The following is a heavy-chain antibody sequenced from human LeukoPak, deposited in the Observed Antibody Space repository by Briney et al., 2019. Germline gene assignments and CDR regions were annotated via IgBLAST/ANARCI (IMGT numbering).Heavy chain of an antibody. CDR2: INPNSGGT. V-gene: IGHV1-2*02. J-gene: IGHJ4*02. CDR1: GYTFTGYY. D-gene: IGHD1-26*01. Sequence: ASVKVSCKASGYTFTGYYMHWVRQAPGQGLEWMGWINPNSGGTNYAQKFQGRVTMTRDTSISTAYMELSRLRSDDTAVYYCARISGSYSTRTDYWGQGALVTVSS. CDR3: ARISGSYSTRTDY.